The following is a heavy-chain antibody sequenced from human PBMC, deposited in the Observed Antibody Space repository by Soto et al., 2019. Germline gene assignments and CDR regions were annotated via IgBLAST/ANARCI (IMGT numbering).Heavy chain of an antibody. CDR2: IKEDGSEK. J-gene: IGHJ5*01. V-gene: IGHV3-7*01. Sequence: GGSLRLSCAASGFLFNSYWMSWVRQAPGKGLEWVANIKEDGSEKNYVDSAKGRFTISRDSAKNSLYLQMNSLRAEDTSVYYCLRERTNLFDSWGQGTLVTVSS. CDR1: GFLFNSYW. CDR3: LRERTNLFDS.